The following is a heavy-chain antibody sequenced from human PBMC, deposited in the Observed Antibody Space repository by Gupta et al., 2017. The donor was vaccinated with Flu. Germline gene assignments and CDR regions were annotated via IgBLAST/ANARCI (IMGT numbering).Heavy chain of an antibody. D-gene: IGHD3-16*01. CDR3: ARGAGGKIATQFEY. J-gene: IGHJ1*01. CDR1: A. Sequence: ARNGVRQAPVKGREGMSFIWYDGSTKYEADALKGRFTISRDKSKNKLYLQMTRLRADETDVYYCARGAGGKIATQFEYWGQGTLVTVSS. CDR2: IWYDGSTK. V-gene: IGHV3-33*01.